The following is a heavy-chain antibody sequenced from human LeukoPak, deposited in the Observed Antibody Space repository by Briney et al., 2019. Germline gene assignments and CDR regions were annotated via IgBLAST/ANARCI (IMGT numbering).Heavy chain of an antibody. V-gene: IGHV3-66*01. D-gene: IGHD5-12*01. CDR2: IYSGGDT. J-gene: IGHJ4*02. CDR1: GFTVSSNY. CDR3: AKSRSGSPNYYFDN. Sequence: SGGSLRLSCAASGFTVSSNYMTWVRQVPGKGLEWVSVIYSGGDTYYADSVKGRLTISRDNSKNTLNLQMNSLRAEDTAVYYCAKSRSGSPNYYFDNWGPGTLVSVSS.